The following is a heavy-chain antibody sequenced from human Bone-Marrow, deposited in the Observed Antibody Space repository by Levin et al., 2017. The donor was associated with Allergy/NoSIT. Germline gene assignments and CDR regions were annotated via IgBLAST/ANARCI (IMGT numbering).Heavy chain of an antibody. D-gene: IGHD3-10*01. CDR1: GVTVFNNY. Sequence: GGSLRLSCAASGVTVFNNYFMWVRQAPGKGLEWVSHIYSGGGTNYADSVKGRFSVSRDNSKNTVYLQMNSLRADDTAVYYCGRDGPGGGHWGPGTQVTVSS. CDR3: GRDGPGGGH. CDR2: IYSGGGT. V-gene: IGHV3-66*01. J-gene: IGHJ4*02.